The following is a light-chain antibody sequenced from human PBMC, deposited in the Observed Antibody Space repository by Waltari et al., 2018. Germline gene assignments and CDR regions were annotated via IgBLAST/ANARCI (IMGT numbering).Light chain of an antibody. J-gene: IGKJ3*01. CDR2: DAS. V-gene: IGKV1D-13*01. Sequence: AIQLTQSPSSLAASVGHRITITCRASQDIASASVWYVQKPGKAPQLLIYDASTLESGVPSRFSGSGSGTDFTLSISGLQPEDFATYYCQQFINYPLTFGPGTTVDIK. CDR1: QDIASA. CDR3: QQFINYPLT.